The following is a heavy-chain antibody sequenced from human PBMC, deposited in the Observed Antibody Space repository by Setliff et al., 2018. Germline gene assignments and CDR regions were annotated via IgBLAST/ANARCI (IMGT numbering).Heavy chain of an antibody. D-gene: IGHD3-16*01. J-gene: IGHJ4*02. CDR2: IFYSGRT. CDR1: GASITNINYY. CDR3: ARLPNYVWGSPVDY. V-gene: IGHV4-39*01. Sequence: PSETLSLTCTVSGASITNINYYWGLIRQPPGKGLEWIGSIFYSGRTFYNSSLKSRVTISVDTSKNQFSLTLSSVTAADTAVYYCARLPNYVWGSPVDYWGQGTPVTVSS.